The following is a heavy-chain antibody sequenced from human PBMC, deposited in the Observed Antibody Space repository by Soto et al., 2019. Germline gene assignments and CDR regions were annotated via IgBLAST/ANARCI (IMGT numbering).Heavy chain of an antibody. CDR3: ARAALIRRVVVTPSSWFDP. CDR2: INPNSGGT. CDR1: GYTFTGYY. V-gene: IGHV1-2*02. J-gene: IGHJ5*02. Sequence: ASVKVSFKASGYTFTGYYMHWVRQAPGQGLEWMGWINPNSGGTNYAQKFQGRVTMTRDTSISTAYMELSRLRSDDTAVYYCARAALIRRVVVTPSSWFDPWGQGTLVTVSS. D-gene: IGHD3-22*01.